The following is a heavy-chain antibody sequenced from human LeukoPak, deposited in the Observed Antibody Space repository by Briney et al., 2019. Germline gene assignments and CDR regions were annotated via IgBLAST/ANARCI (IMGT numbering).Heavy chain of an antibody. V-gene: IGHV3-7*01. J-gene: IGHJ4*02. Sequence: AGGSLRLSCAGAGFTFKSYWMNWVRQAPGKGLEWVANIEGDGSSKNYVDSVKGRFTISRDNAKDSLYLQINSLRDDDTAVYYCARGGTSWDYWGQGTLVTVSP. CDR3: ARGGTSWDY. CDR2: IEGDGSSK. D-gene: IGHD6-13*01. CDR1: GFTFKSYW.